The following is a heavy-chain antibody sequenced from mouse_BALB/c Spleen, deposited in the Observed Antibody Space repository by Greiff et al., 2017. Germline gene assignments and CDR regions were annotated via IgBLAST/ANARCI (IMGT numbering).Heavy chain of an antibody. V-gene: IGHV1S135*01. Sequence: EVQLQQSGPELMKPGASVKISCKASGYSFTSYYMHWVKQSHGKSLEWIGYIDPFNGGTSYNQKFKGKATLTVDKSSSTAYMHLSSLTSEDSAVYYCARLEDDEGDYYAMDYWGQGTSVTVSS. CDR3: ARLEDDEGDYYAMDY. CDR1: GYSFTSYY. CDR2: IDPFNGGT. J-gene: IGHJ4*01.